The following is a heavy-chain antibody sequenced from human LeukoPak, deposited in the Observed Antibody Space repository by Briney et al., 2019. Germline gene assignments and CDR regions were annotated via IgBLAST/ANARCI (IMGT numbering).Heavy chain of an antibody. CDR1: GYTFTSYY. J-gene: IGHJ4*02. D-gene: IGHD3-16*01. Sequence: ASVKVSCKASGYTFTSYYMHWVRQAPGQGLEWMGIINPSGGSTSYAQKFQGRVTMTRDTSTSTVYTELSSLRSEDTAVYYCASQPTYVWEFDYWGQGTLVTVSS. CDR3: ASQPTYVWEFDY. V-gene: IGHV1-46*01. CDR2: INPSGGST.